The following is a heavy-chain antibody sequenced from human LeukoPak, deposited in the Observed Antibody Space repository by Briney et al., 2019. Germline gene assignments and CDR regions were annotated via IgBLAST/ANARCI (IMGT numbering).Heavy chain of an antibody. Sequence: ASVKVSCKVSGYTLTELSMHWVRQAPGKGLEWMGGFDPEDGETIYAQKFQGRVTMTRDTSTSTVYMELSSLRSEDTAVYYCARGQDSSSSLGGVGCVDYWGQGTLVTVSS. CDR1: GYTLTELS. CDR2: FDPEDGET. CDR3: ARGQDSSSSLGGVGCVDY. D-gene: IGHD6-6*01. V-gene: IGHV1-24*01. J-gene: IGHJ4*02.